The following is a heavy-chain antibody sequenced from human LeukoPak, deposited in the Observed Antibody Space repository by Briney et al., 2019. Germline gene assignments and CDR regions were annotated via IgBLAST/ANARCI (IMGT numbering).Heavy chain of an antibody. D-gene: IGHD6-19*01. CDR1: GFKFTTYA. J-gene: IGHJ3*01. CDR3: AKDLALAGTGGGFDV. CDR2: ISGDGNKV. V-gene: IGHV3-23*01. Sequence: GGSLRLSCTASGFKFTTYAINWVRQAPGKGLEWVSGISGDGNKVFYADSVNGRFIISRANSMNTASLQLSSLRAEDTALYYCAKDLALAGTGGGFDVWGQGTRVAVSS.